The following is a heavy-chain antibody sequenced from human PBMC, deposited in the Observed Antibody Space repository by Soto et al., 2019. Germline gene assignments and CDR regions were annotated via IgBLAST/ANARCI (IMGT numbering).Heavy chain of an antibody. J-gene: IGHJ4*02. Sequence: PGESLKSSCNGSGYSFACYWITWVRQKPGKVLELMGRIDPSDSQTYYSPSFRGHVTISVTKSITTVFLQWSSLRASDTEMYYCATKTYDSDTDPNFQDYFDTWGQGYPITVSS. CDR3: ATKTYDSDTDPNFQDYFDT. D-gene: IGHD3-22*01. CDR2: IDPSDSQT. V-gene: IGHV5-10-1*01. CDR1: GYSFACYW.